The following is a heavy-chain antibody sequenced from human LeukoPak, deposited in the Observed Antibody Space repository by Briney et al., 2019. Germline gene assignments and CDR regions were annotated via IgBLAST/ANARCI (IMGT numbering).Heavy chain of an antibody. CDR1: GFTFSSYS. V-gene: IGHV3-48*01. D-gene: IGHD3-10*01. CDR3: ARDSYYYGSGSYELEFDY. Sequence: PGGSLRLSCAASGFTFSSYSMNWVRQAPGKGLEWVSYISSSSSTIYYADSVKGRFTISRDNAKNSLYLQMNSLRAEDTAVYYCARDSYYYGSGSYELEFDYWGQGTLVTVSS. J-gene: IGHJ4*02. CDR2: ISSSSSTI.